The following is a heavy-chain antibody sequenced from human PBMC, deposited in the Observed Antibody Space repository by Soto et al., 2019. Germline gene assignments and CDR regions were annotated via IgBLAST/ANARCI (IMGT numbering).Heavy chain of an antibody. D-gene: IGHD2-2*01. J-gene: IGHJ4*02. V-gene: IGHV3-48*01. CDR2: ISTSGTI. CDR3: AREGYPFDY. CDR1: GFTFSSYS. Sequence: GGSLRLSCAASGFTFSSYSLNWGRQAPGKGLEWVSYISTSGTIYYADSLKGRFTISRDNAKNSLSLQMNSLRAEDTAVYYCAREGYPFDYWGQGTLVTVSS.